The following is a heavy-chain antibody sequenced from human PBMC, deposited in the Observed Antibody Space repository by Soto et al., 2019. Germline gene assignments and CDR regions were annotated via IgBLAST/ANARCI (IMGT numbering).Heavy chain of an antibody. D-gene: IGHD3-16*02. Sequence: ASVKVSCKASGYTFTSYDINWVRQATGQGLEWMGWMNPNSGNTGYAQKFQGRVTMTRNTSISTAYMELSSLGSEDTAVYYCARGGEDDYDYIWGSYRYFHYYYYYMDVWGKGTTVTVSS. CDR3: ARGGEDDYDYIWGSYRYFHYYYYYMDV. CDR2: MNPNSGNT. V-gene: IGHV1-8*01. J-gene: IGHJ6*03. CDR1: GYTFTSYD.